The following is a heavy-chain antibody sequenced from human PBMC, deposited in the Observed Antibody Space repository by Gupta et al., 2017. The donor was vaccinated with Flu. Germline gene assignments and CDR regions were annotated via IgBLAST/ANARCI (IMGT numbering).Heavy chain of an antibody. CDR2: ISGAGGTT. CDR1: GFTFSSFP. CDR3: ARYWSGGHKIDY. D-gene: IGHD2-8*02. Sequence: EVQLLQSGGDLVQQGGSMRLSCAASGFTFSSFPMIWVRQAPGKGLQWVATISGAGGTTSYTESVRGRFTISRDNSKNTVFLQMNSLIAEDTAEYYCARYWSGGHKIDYWGQGTLATVSS. V-gene: IGHV3-23*01. J-gene: IGHJ4*02.